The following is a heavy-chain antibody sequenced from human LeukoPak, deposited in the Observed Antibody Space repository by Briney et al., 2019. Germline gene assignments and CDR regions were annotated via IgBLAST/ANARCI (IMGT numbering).Heavy chain of an antibody. V-gene: IGHV1-18*01. CDR1: GYTFTNYG. Sequence: ASVKVSCKASGYTFTNYGISWVRQAPGQGLEWMGWISAYNGNTNYAQKLQGRVTMTTDTSTSTAYMELRSLKSDDTAVYYCARLVGYYDSSGEFDYWGQGTLVTVSS. D-gene: IGHD3-22*01. J-gene: IGHJ4*02. CDR2: ISAYNGNT. CDR3: ARLVGYYDSSGEFDY.